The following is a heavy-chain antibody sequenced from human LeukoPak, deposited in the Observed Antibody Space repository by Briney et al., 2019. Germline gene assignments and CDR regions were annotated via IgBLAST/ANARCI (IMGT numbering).Heavy chain of an antibody. CDR3: ARGKTATTSLNY. V-gene: IGHV3-30-3*01. CDR1: GFTFNKYA. D-gene: IGHD1-14*01. Sequence: GKSLRLSCAASGFTFNKYAIHWVRQARGKGLEWVSVISYDGNSTYYADSVRGRFTISRDNSKNSLYLQVNSLRPEDTAVYYCARGKTATTSLNYWGQGTLVTVSS. CDR2: ISYDGNST. J-gene: IGHJ4*02.